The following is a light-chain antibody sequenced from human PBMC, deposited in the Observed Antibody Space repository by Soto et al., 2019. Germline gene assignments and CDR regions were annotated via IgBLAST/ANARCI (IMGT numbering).Light chain of an antibody. Sequence: EIMLTQSPGPLSLSPGETATLSCTASQSISSSYSGWYQQKPGQAPRLLISGAYSRATGIPERFSGSASGTDFTLTISRLEPEDFAVYYCQQYGNSPITFGQGTRLEIK. V-gene: IGKV3-20*01. CDR1: QSISSSY. J-gene: IGKJ5*01. CDR3: QQYGNSPIT. CDR2: GAY.